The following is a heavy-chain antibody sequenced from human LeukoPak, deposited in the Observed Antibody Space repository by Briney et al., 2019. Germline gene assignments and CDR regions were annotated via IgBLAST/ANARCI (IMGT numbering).Heavy chain of an antibody. V-gene: IGHV4-59*01. J-gene: IGHJ5*02. CDR1: GGSISSYY. CDR2: IYYSGST. D-gene: IGHD3-22*01. Sequence: SETLSLTCPVPGGSISSYYWSWIRQPQGKGLEWIGYIYYSGSTNYNPSLKRRVTISVDTSKNQFSLKLSSVTAADTAVYYCARAYYYDSSGYPNWFDPWGQGTLVTVS. CDR3: ARAYYYDSSGYPNWFDP.